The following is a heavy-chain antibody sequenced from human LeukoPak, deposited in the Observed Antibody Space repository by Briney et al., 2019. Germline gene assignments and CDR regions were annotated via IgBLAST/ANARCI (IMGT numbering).Heavy chain of an antibody. Sequence: GGSLRLSCAGSGFIFNNYAMHWVRQPPGKGLEWVSGISWNSGSIDYADSVKGRFTISRDNAKNSLYLQMNSLRAEDTAVYYCARGRAPDRLEWLLWANYWGQGTLATVSS. D-gene: IGHD3-3*01. J-gene: IGHJ4*02. CDR2: ISWNSGSI. V-gene: IGHV3-9*01. CDR3: ARGRAPDRLEWLLWANY. CDR1: GFIFNNYA.